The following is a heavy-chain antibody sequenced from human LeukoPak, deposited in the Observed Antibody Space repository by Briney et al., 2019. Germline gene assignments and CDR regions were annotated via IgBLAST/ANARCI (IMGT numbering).Heavy chain of an antibody. CDR2: ISGSGGST. D-gene: IGHD6-19*01. CDR1: GFTFSSYA. Sequence: QPGGSLRLSCAASGFTFSSYAMSWVRQAPGEGLEWVSAISGSGGSTYYADSVKGRFTISRDNSKNTLYLQMNSLRAEDTAVYYCAKWGEGRYSSGWYDGWGQGTLVTVSS. V-gene: IGHV3-23*01. CDR3: AKWGEGRYSSGWYDG. J-gene: IGHJ4*02.